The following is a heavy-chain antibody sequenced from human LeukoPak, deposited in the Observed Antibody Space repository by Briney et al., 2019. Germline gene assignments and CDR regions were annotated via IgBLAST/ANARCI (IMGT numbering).Heavy chain of an antibody. D-gene: IGHD6-19*01. Sequence: GGSLRLSCAASGFTFSSYGMHWVRQAPGKGLEWVAVISYAGSTEYYADSVKGRFAISRDNSKNTLYLQINSLRAEDTAVYYCTKEPIPVAGGYYFDYWGQGTLVTVSS. J-gene: IGHJ4*02. CDR2: ISYAGSTE. V-gene: IGHV3-30*18. CDR1: GFTFSSYG. CDR3: TKEPIPVAGGYYFDY.